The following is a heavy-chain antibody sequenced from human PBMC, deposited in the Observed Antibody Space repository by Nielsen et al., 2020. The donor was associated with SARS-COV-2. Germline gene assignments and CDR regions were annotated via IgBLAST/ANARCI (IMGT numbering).Heavy chain of an antibody. CDR3: ARYSSSWQYYYYGMDV. J-gene: IGHJ6*02. CDR1: GYTFTSYG. V-gene: IGHV1-18*01. CDR2: ISAYNGNT. Sequence: ASVKVSCKASGYTFTSYGISWVRQAPGQGLEWMGWISAYNGNTNYAQKLQGRVTMTTDTSTSTAYMELRSLRSDDTAVYYCARYSSSWQYYYYGMDVWGQETTVTVSS. D-gene: IGHD6-13*01.